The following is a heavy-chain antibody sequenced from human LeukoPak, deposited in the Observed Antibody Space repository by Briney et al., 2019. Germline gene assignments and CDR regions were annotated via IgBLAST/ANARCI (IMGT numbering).Heavy chain of an antibody. CDR3: ARVWLLWFGELYVHNWFDP. V-gene: IGHV4-39*07. J-gene: IGHJ5*02. CDR2: IYYSGST. Sequence: PSQTLSLTCAVSGGSISSRDYSWSWIRQPPGKGLEWIGSIYYSGSTYYNPSLKSRVTISVDTSKNQFSLKLTSVTAADTAVYYCARVWLLWFGELYVHNWFDPWGQGTLVTVSS. D-gene: IGHD3-10*01. CDR1: GGSISSRDYS.